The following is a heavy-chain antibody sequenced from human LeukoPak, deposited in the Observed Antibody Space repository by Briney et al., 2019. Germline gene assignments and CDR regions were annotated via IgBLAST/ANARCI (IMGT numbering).Heavy chain of an antibody. V-gene: IGHV3-21*04. CDR2: ISSSSSSI. J-gene: IGHJ5*02. CDR3: ARGGPYYYGSGSYYYH. D-gene: IGHD3-10*01. Sequence: GGSLRLSCAASGFTFSNFNMNWVRQAPGKGLEWVSSISSSSSSIYYTDSVKGRFTISRDNAKNSLYLQMNSLRAEDTAVYYCARGGPYYYGSGSYYYHWGQGTLVTVSP. CDR1: GFTFSNFN.